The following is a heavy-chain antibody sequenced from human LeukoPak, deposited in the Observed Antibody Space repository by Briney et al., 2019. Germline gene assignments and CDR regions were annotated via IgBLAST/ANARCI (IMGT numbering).Heavy chain of an antibody. CDR2: IRYDGSNK. Sequence: PGGSLRLSCAASGFTFSSYGMHWVRQAPGKGLEWVAFIRYDGSNKYYADSVKGRFTISRDNSKNTLYLQMNSLRAEDTAVYYCAKSPYCGGDCYRRVAFDIWGQGTMVTVSS. D-gene: IGHD2-21*02. V-gene: IGHV3-30*02. CDR1: GFTFSSYG. J-gene: IGHJ3*02. CDR3: AKSPYCGGDCYRRVAFDI.